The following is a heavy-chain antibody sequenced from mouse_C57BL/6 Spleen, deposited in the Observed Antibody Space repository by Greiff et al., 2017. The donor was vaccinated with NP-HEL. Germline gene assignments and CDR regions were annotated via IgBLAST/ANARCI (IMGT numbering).Heavy chain of an antibody. CDR2: IDPNSGGT. V-gene: IGHV1-72*01. CDR1: GYTFTSYW. Sequence: QVQLKQPGAELVKPGASVKLSCKASGYTFTSYWMHWVKQRPGRGLEWIGRIDPNSGGTKYNEKFKSKATLTVDKPSSTAYMQLSSLTSEDSAVYYCARSDYYGSSPYWYFDVWGTGTTVTVSS. D-gene: IGHD1-1*01. CDR3: ARSDYYGSSPYWYFDV. J-gene: IGHJ1*03.